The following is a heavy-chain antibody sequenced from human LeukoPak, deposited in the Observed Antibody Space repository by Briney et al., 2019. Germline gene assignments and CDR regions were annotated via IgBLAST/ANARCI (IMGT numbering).Heavy chain of an antibody. D-gene: IGHD4-17*01. Sequence: SETLSLTCTVSSGSIGSYYWSWIRQPPGKGLEWIGYIFYSGSTNYNPSLKSRVTISVDTSKNQFSLGLSSVTAADTAVYYCARGPTRYYFDCWGQRTLVTVSS. V-gene: IGHV4-59*01. J-gene: IGHJ4*02. CDR1: SGSIGSYY. CDR2: IFYSGST. CDR3: ARGPTRYYFDC.